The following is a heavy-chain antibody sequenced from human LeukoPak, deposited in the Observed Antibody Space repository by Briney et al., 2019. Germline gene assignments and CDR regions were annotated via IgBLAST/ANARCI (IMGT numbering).Heavy chain of an antibody. V-gene: IGHV4-4*02. D-gene: IGHD3-22*01. CDR1: GGSISSSNW. CDR2: IYHSGST. J-gene: IGHJ3*02. CDR3: ARHMTVTYDAFDI. Sequence: SETLSLTCAVSGGSISSSNWWSWVRQPPGKGLEWIGEIYHSGSTNYNPSLKSRVTISVDKSKNQFSLKLSSVTAADTAVYHCARHMTVTYDAFDIWGQGTMVTVSS.